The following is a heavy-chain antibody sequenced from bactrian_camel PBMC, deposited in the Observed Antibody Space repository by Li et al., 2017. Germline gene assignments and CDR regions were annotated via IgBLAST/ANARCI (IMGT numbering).Heavy chain of an antibody. Sequence: DVQLVESGRGLVQPGGSLRLSCAASGFTFSSYVMSWVRQAPGKGLEWVSSINSGGGSTAYADSVKGRFTISRDNAKNTLYLQMNSLKTEDTATYFCATERDSWDFIYWGRGTQVTVS. V-gene: IGHV3S40*01. J-gene: IGHJ4*01. CDR2: INSGGGST. CDR3: ATERDSWDFIY. CDR1: GFTFSSYV.